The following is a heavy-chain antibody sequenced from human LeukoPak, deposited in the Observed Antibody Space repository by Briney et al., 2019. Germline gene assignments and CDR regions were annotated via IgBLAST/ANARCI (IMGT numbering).Heavy chain of an antibody. CDR1: GFTVSSNY. J-gene: IGHJ4*02. D-gene: IGHD5-12*01. V-gene: IGHV3-53*01. CDR3: ARAYSDYGMRY. CDR2: IYSGGST. Sequence: GGSVRLSCGASGFTVSSNYMSWVRQAPGKGLEWVSVIYSGGSTYYADSVKGRFTISRDNSKNTLYLQMNSLRAEDTAVYYCARAYSDYGMRYWGQGTLVTVSS.